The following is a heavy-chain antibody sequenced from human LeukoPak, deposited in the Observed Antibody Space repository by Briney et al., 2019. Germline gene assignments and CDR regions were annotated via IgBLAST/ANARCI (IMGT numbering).Heavy chain of an antibody. V-gene: IGHV4-34*01. Sequence: PSETLSLTCAVYGGSFSGYYWSWIRQPPGKGLEWIGEINHSGSTNYNPSLKSRVTISVDTSKNQFSLKLSSVTAADTAVYYCARDYPMVRWFDPWGQGTLVTVSS. D-gene: IGHD3-10*01. CDR3: ARDYPMVRWFDP. CDR2: INHSGST. CDR1: GGSFSGYY. J-gene: IGHJ5*02.